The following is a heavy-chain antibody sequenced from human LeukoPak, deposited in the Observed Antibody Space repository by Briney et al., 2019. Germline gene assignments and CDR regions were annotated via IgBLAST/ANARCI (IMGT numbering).Heavy chain of an antibody. CDR3: ASLWFGGLLFIPFDY. J-gene: IGHJ4*02. CDR2: ISGSGGST. Sequence: GGTLRLSRAASGFSFSSYAMSGVRQAPGEGLEWVSAISGSGGSTYYADSVKGRFTISRDNSKNTMYLQMNSLRAEDTAVYYCASLWFGGLLFIPFDYWGQGTLVTVSS. CDR1: GFSFSSYA. D-gene: IGHD3-10*01. V-gene: IGHV3-23*01.